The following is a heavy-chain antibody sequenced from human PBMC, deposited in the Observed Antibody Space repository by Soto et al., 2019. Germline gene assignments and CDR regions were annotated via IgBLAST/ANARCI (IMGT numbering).Heavy chain of an antibody. D-gene: IGHD3-22*01. V-gene: IGHV3-9*01. Sequence: GGSLRLSCAASGFTFDDYAMHWVRQAPGKGLEWVSGISWNSGSIGYADSVKGRFTISRDNAKNSLYLQMNSLRAEDTALYYCANSIRDSSGYYFDYWCQGTLVSGSS. J-gene: IGHJ4*02. CDR1: GFTFDDYA. CDR3: ANSIRDSSGYYFDY. CDR2: ISWNSGSI.